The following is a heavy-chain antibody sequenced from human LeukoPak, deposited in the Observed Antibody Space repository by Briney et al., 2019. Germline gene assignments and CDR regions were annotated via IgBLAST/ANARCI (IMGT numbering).Heavy chain of an antibody. J-gene: IGHJ6*02. Sequence: PGGSLRLSCAASGFTFDDYAMHWVRQAPGKGLGWVSSISWHNGNIAYADSVKGRFTISRDNAKNSLYLQMNSLRAEDTALYYCAAGRDSQLFGMDVWGQGTTVSVSS. CDR3: AAGRDSQLFGMDV. V-gene: IGHV3-9*01. CDR2: ISWHNGNI. D-gene: IGHD1-1*01. CDR1: GFTFDDYA.